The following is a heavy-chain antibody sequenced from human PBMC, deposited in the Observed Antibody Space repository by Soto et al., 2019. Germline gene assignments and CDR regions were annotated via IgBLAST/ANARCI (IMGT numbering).Heavy chain of an antibody. D-gene: IGHD2-2*01. CDR1: GGSITSSGYY. Sequence: QVQLQESGPGLVKPSQTLSLTCTVSGGSITSSGYYWSWIRQHPGEGLEWIGFTSNSGSTSYNPSXKXRRTISVDTSSNQFSLNLKSVTAADTAVYYCARGGGSTKVDYWSQGTLVTVSP. CDR2: TSNSGST. V-gene: IGHV4-31*03. J-gene: IGHJ4*02. CDR3: ARGGGSTKVDY.